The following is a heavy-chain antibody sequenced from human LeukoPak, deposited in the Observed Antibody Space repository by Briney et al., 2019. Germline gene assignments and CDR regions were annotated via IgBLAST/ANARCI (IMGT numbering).Heavy chain of an antibody. V-gene: IGHV1-18*01. CDR3: ARGNYDFWSGYYSYYYYYYMDV. Sequence: ASVKVSCKASGYTFTSHGISWVRQAPGQGLEWMGWISVYNAKTNYAQKLQGRVTITRNTSISTAYMELSSLRSEDTAVYYCARGNYDFWSGYYSYYYYYYMDVWGKGTTVTVSS. CDR1: GYTFTSHG. D-gene: IGHD3-3*01. CDR2: ISVYNAKT. J-gene: IGHJ6*03.